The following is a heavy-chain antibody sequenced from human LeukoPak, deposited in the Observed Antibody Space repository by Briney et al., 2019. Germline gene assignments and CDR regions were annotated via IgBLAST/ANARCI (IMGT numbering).Heavy chain of an antibody. CDR3: AKNGDRGAYCSGGSCYPYYYYYMDV. Sequence: GGSLRLSCAASGFTFSSYPMSWVRQAPGRGLEWVSVISANSGATYYADSVKGHFTISRDNSKNTLYLQMNSLSAEDTAVYYCAKNGDRGAYCSGGSCYPYYYYYMDVWGKGTTVTISS. J-gene: IGHJ6*03. V-gene: IGHV3-23*01. D-gene: IGHD2-15*01. CDR2: ISANSGAT. CDR1: GFTFSSYP.